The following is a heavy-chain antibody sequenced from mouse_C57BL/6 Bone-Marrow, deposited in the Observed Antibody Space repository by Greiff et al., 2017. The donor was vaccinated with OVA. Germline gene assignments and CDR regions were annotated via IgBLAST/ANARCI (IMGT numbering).Heavy chain of an antibody. D-gene: IGHD1-1*01. CDR1: GYTFTSYW. J-gene: IGHJ4*01. V-gene: IGHV1-69*01. CDR2: IDPSDSST. Sequence: QVQLQQPGAELVMPGASVKLSCKASGYTFTSYWMHWVKQRPGQGLEWIGEIDPSDSSTNYTQKFKGKSTLTVDKSSSTAYMQLSSLTSEDSAVYYCAREGSSSMDYWGQGTSVTVSS. CDR3: AREGSSSMDY.